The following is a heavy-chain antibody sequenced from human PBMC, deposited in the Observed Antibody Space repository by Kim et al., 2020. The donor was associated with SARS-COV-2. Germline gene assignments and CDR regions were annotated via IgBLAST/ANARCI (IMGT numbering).Heavy chain of an antibody. Sequence: SVKVSCKASGGTFSSYAISWVRQAPGQGLEWMGGIIPIFGTANYAQKFQGRVTITADESTSTAYMELSSLRSEDTAVYYCARDDRSYYYGSGSYFWVSDGSEQKQYGMDVWGQGTTVTVSS. J-gene: IGHJ6*02. V-gene: IGHV1-69*13. D-gene: IGHD3-10*01. CDR1: GGTFSSYA. CDR3: ARDDRSYYYGSGSYFWVSDGSEQKQYGMDV. CDR2: IIPIFGTA.